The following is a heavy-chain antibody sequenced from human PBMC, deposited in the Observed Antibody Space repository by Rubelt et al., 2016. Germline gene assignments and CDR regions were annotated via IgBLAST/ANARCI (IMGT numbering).Heavy chain of an antibody. Sequence: QVQLVESGGGVVQPGRSLRLSCAASELTLSSYAMHWVRQAPRKGLDWVALISYDGRKKYYADSVKGRLTILKRNAKNKLYWQMNSLRAEDTAVYYCAKAAHCSSTTCHVHGMDVWGQGTTVTVSS. D-gene: IGHD2-2*01. CDR2: ISYDGRKK. CDR1: ELTLSSYA. CDR3: AKAAHCSSTTCHVHGMDV. V-gene: IGHV3-30*04. J-gene: IGHJ6*02.